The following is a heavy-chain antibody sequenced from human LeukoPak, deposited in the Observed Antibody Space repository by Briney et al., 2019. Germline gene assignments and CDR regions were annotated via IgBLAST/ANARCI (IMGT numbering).Heavy chain of an antibody. V-gene: IGHV3-11*03. Sequence: GGSRRLSCAASGFTFSDYYTSWIRQAPGKGLEWVSYISSSSSYTNYADSVKGRFTISRDNAKNSLYLQMNSLRAEDTAVYYCSTVTRGSWYFDLWGRGTLVTVSS. CDR2: ISSSSSYT. CDR3: STVTRGSWYFDL. CDR1: GFTFSDYY. D-gene: IGHD4-17*01. J-gene: IGHJ2*01.